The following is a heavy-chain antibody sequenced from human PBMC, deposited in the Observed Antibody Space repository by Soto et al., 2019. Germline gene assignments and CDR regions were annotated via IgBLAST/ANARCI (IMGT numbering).Heavy chain of an antibody. Sequence: SETLSLTCTVSGGSVSSGSYYWSWIRQPPGKGLEWIGYIYYSGSTNYNPSLKSRVTISVDTSKNQFSLKLSSVTAADTAVYYCARKIALAEYFAYWGQGTLVTVS. V-gene: IGHV4-61*01. J-gene: IGHJ4*02. CDR2: IYYSGST. CDR1: GGSVSSGSYY. D-gene: IGHD3-3*02. CDR3: ARKIALAEYFAY.